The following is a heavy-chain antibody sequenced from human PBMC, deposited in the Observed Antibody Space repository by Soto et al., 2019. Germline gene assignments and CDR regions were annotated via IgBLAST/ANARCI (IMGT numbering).Heavy chain of an antibody. D-gene: IGHD3-16*02. CDR1: GYTFTGYY. CDR2: INPNSGGT. J-gene: IGHJ4*02. CDR3: ASNLRLGELSLDY. V-gene: IGHV1-2*04. Sequence: ASVKVSCKASGYTFTGYYMHWVRQAPGQGLEWMGWINPNSGGTNYAQKFQGWVTMTRDTSISTAYMELSRLRSDHTAVYYCASNLRLGELSLDYWGQGTLVTVSS.